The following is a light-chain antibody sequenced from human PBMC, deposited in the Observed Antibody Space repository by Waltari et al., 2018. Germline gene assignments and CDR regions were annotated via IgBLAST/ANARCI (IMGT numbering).Light chain of an antibody. CDR2: DAS. CDR1: RYVGTS. V-gene: IGKV3-15*01. CDR3: QQYNYWPPAYS. Sequence: EIVMTQSPATLSMSPGERATLSCRASRYVGTSLAWYQQKPGQAPGLLSYDASGRATGIPGGFSGSGSGTEFTLTISSLQSEDFVVYYCQQYNYWPPAYSFGQGTKLEIK. J-gene: IGKJ2*01.